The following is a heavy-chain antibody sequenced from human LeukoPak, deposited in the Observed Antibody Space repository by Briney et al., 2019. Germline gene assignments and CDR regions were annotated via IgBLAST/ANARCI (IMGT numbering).Heavy chain of an antibody. D-gene: IGHD3-10*01. V-gene: IGHV3-11*01. CDR2: ISSSGSTI. CDR1: GFTFSDYY. Sequence: PGGSLRLSCAASGFTFSDYYMSWIRQAPGKGLEWVSYISSSGSTIYYADSVKGRFTISRDNAKNSLYLQMNSLRAEDTAVYYCARNPMVRGVIIIVRGPTHADYWGQGTLVTVSS. J-gene: IGHJ4*02. CDR3: ARNPMVRGVIIIVRGPTHADY.